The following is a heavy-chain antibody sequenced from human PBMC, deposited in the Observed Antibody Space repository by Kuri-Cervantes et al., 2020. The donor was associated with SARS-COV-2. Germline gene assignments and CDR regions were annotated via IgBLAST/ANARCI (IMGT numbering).Heavy chain of an antibody. D-gene: IGHD2-15*01. CDR1: GYSFTSYW. V-gene: IGHV5-51*01. J-gene: IGHJ6*02. CDR2: IYPGDSDT. CDR3: ARLPCGTIFGSGGSCYSSTNYYYYGMDV. Sequence: GGSLRLACKGSGYSFTSYWIGWVRQMPGKGLEWMGIIYPGDSDTRYGPSFQGQVTISADKSISTAYLQWSSLKASDTAMYYCARLPCGTIFGSGGSCYSSTNYYYYGMDVWGQGTTVTVSS.